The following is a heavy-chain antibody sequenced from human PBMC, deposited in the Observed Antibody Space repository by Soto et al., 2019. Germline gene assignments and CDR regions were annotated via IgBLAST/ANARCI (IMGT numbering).Heavy chain of an antibody. V-gene: IGHV3-30*18. CDR2: ISYDGSNK. J-gene: IGHJ3*01. D-gene: IGHD2-2*02. Sequence: SLRLSCAASGFTFSSYGMHWVRQAPGKGLEWVAVISYDGSNKYYADSVKGRFTISRDNSKNTLYLQMNSLRAEDTAVYYCAKGIPPHSTPYLTDAFVFWGQGTMV. CDR1: GFTFSSYG. CDR3: AKGIPPHSTPYLTDAFVF.